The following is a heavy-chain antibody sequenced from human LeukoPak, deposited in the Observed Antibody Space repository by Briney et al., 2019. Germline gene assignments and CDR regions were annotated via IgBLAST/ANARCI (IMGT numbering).Heavy chain of an antibody. CDR3: ARAKPKNMVRGLIMRRESRYYFDY. CDR1: GFTFSSYA. CDR2: ITGGGDTT. J-gene: IGHJ4*02. D-gene: IGHD3-10*01. Sequence: GGSLRLSCAASGFTFSSYAMTWARQAPGKGLEWVSAITGGGDTTYYADSVKGRFTISRDNSKNTLYLQMNNLRAEDTAVYYCARAKPKNMVRGLIMRRESRYYFDYWGQGTLVTVST. V-gene: IGHV3-23*01.